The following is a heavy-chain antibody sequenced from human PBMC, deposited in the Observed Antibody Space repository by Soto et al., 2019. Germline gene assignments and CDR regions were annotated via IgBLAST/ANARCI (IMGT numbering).Heavy chain of an antibody. D-gene: IGHD1-26*01. CDR2: ISAYNGNT. Sequence: QVQLVQSGAEVKKPGASVKVSCKASGYTFTSYGISWVRQAPGQGLEWMGWISAYNGNTNYAQQLEDRVTMTTDTSKSTGSRELRSLRSDDPAVYSWARASGSSDWFDPWGQRTLVTVSS. CDR1: GYTFTSYG. J-gene: IGHJ5*02. CDR3: ARASGSSDWFDP. V-gene: IGHV1-18*01.